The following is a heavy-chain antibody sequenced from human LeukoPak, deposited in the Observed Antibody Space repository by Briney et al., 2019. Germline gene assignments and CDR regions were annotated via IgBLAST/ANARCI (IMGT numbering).Heavy chain of an antibody. J-gene: IGHJ4*02. D-gene: IGHD3-22*01. CDR2: ISSNGGST. Sequence: PGGSLRLSCSASGFTFSSYAMHWVRQAPGKGLEYVSAISSNGGSTYYADSVKGRFTISRDNSKSTLYLQMSSLRAEDTAVYYCVTTYYDSSGYFFPFDYWGQGTLVTVSS. CDR3: VTTYYDSSGYFFPFDY. CDR1: GFTFSSYA. V-gene: IGHV3-64D*06.